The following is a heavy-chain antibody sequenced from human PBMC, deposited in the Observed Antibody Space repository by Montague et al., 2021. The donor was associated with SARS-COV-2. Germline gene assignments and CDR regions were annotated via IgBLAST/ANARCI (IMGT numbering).Heavy chain of an antibody. D-gene: IGHD6-13*01. CDR1: GXSISSSSYY. CDR3: ARVGRQQLVRLSGMDV. V-gene: IGHV4-39*07. CDR2: IYYSGST. J-gene: IGHJ6*02. Sequence: SETLSLTCTVSGXSISSSSYYWGWIRQPPGKGLEWIGSIYYSGSTYYNPSLKSRVTMSVDTSKNQFSLKLSSVTAADTAVYYCARVGRQQLVRLSGMDVWGQGTTVTVSS.